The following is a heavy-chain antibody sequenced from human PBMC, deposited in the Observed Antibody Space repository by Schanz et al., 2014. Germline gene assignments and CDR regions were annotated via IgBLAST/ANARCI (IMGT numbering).Heavy chain of an antibody. CDR3: AKDRQNRVNRVGYYYGMDV. CDR1: GFTFSSSG. Sequence: QVQLVESGGGVVQPGGSLRLSCAASGFTFSSSGMHWVRQAPGKGLEWVAVVCYDGSKKYYADSVKGRFTTSRDNSKNTMYLQMNSLRAEDTALYYCAKDRQNRVNRVGYYYGMDVWGQGTTVTVSS. V-gene: IGHV3-30*02. CDR2: VCYDGSKK. J-gene: IGHJ6*02. D-gene: IGHD3-16*01.